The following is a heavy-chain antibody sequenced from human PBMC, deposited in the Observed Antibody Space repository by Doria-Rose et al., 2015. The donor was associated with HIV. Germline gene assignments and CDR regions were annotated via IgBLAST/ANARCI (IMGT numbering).Heavy chain of an antibody. CDR3: ARGRQWLAFDL. J-gene: IGHJ4*02. Sequence: GGLVKPGGSLRLSCVGSGFSFSNSYMSWIRQAPGKGLEWVSYISSHASTIYYADSVKGRFTISRDNATNPLYLQMNTLRANDTAVYCCARGRQWLAFDLWGQGTLVTVSS. CDR2: ISSHASTI. V-gene: IGHV3-11*01. CDR1: GFSFSNSY. D-gene: IGHD6-19*01.